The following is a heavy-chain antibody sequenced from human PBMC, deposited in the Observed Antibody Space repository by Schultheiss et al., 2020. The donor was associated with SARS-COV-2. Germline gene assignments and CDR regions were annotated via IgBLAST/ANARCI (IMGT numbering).Heavy chain of an antibody. J-gene: IGHJ4*02. CDR1: GGSVSSGSYY. D-gene: IGHD5-12*01. Sequence: SETLSLTCTVSGGSVSSGSYYWSWIRQPPGKGLEWIGYIYYSGSTNYNPSLKSRVTISVDTSKNQFSLKLSSVTAADTAVYYCARGDIVATIDYWGQGTLVTVSS. CDR2: IYYSGST. CDR3: ARGDIVATIDY. V-gene: IGHV4-61*01.